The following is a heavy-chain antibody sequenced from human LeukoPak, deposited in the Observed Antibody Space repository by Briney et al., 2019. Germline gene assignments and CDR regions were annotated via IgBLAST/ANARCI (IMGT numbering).Heavy chain of an antibody. CDR1: GGSISNYF. J-gene: IGHJ4*02. D-gene: IGHD5-12*01. V-gene: IGHV4-59*08. CDR3: ARHWLY. CDR2: IYYSGTA. Sequence: SETLSLTCTVSGGSISNYFWSWIRQPPGKGLEWIGHIYYSGTAIYNPSLMGRVIMSVDTSKNQFSLKLSSVTAADTAVYYCARHWLYWGQGTLVTVSS.